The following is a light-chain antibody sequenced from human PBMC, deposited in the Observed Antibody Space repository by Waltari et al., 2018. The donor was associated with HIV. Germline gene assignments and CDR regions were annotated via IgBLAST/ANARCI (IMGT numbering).Light chain of an antibody. V-gene: IGLV6-57*04. CDR2: DHN. CDR1: SGGIASNY. Sequence: FLLTQPLSVSESPGKTVTISCTRSSGGIASNYVQWYQQLPGNVPTTVIYDHNQRPSGVPDRFSGSIDSSSNSASLTISGLKTEDEADYYCQSYDNWSYVFGTGTKVTVL. J-gene: IGLJ1*01. CDR3: QSYDNWSYV.